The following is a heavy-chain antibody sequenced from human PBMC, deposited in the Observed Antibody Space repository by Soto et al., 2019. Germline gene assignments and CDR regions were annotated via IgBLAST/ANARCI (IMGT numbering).Heavy chain of an antibody. CDR3: AIYTSRAIVRLYYGMAV. J-gene: IGHJ6*02. CDR2: IWYDGSYK. Sequence: GGSLRLSCAASGFSFSSYGMHWVRQATGKGLEWVAVIWYDGSYKYYADSVKGRFTISRDNSKNTLYLQMNSLRAEDTAVYYCAIYTSRAIVRLYYGMAVWGQRTTVTVSS. CDR1: GFSFSSYG. V-gene: IGHV3-33*01. D-gene: IGHD3-10*01.